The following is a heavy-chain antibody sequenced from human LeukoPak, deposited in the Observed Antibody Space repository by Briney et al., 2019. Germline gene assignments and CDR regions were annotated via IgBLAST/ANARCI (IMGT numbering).Heavy chain of an antibody. CDR2: ISGSGGST. Sequence: PGGSLRLSCAASGFTFSSYAMSWVRQAPGKGLEWVSAISGSGGSTYYADSVRGRFTISRDNSKNTLYLQMNSLRAEDTAVYYCAKAPFGELSPFDYWGQGTLVTVSS. J-gene: IGHJ4*02. V-gene: IGHV3-23*01. CDR3: AKAPFGELSPFDY. D-gene: IGHD3-10*01. CDR1: GFTFSSYA.